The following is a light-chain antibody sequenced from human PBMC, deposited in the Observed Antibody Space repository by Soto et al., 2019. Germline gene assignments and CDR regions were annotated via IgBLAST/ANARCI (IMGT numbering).Light chain of an antibody. CDR2: AAS. Sequence: DIQMTQSPSSLSASVGDRVTITCRASQDISNYLAWYQQKPGRIPKLLVYAASTLQSGVPSRFSGIGSGTDFTLTISSLQPEDVATYYCQKYNSAPRWTFGQGTKVEIK. CDR1: QDISNY. V-gene: IGKV1-27*01. J-gene: IGKJ1*01. CDR3: QKYNSAPRWT.